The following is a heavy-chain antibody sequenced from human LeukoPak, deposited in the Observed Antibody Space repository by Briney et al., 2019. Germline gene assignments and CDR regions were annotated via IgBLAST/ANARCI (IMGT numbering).Heavy chain of an antibody. J-gene: IGHJ4*02. CDR2: IYTSGST. D-gene: IGHD2-2*02. V-gene: IGHV4-4*07. Sequence: SETLSLTCTVSGGSISSYYWSWIRQPAGKGLEWIGRIYTSGSTNYNPSLKSRVTMSVDTSKNQFSLKLSSATAADTAVYYCARDNCSSTSCYNNYFDYWGQGTLVTVSS. CDR3: ARDNCSSTSCYNNYFDY. CDR1: GGSISSYY.